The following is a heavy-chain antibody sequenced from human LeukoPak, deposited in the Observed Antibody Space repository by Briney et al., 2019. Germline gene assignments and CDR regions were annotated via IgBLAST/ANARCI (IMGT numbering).Heavy chain of an antibody. J-gene: IGHJ6*02. CDR3: ATAGYYDSSDPPAQDDYYYGMDV. CDR2: ISSNGGST. CDR1: GFTFSNYA. D-gene: IGHD3-22*01. V-gene: IGHV3-64*01. Sequence: PGGSLRLSCAASGFTFSNYAMSWVRQAPGKGLEWVSAISSNGGSTYYANSVKGRFTISRDNSKNTLYLQMGSLRSEDTAVYYCATAGYYDSSDPPAQDDYYYGMDVWGQGTTVTVSS.